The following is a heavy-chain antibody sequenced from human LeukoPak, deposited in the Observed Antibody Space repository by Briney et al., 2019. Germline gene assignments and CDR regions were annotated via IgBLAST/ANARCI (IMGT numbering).Heavy chain of an antibody. J-gene: IGHJ6*02. CDR2: IYYSGGT. Sequence: SETLSLTCTVSGGSISSYYWSWIRQPPGKGLEWIGYIYYSGGTNYNPSLKSRVTISVDTSKNQFSLKLSSVTAADTAVYYCARDGTLRDDSSGYSLPYYYYGMDVWGQGTTVTVSS. CDR3: ARDGTLRDDSSGYSLPYYYYGMDV. D-gene: IGHD3-22*01. V-gene: IGHV4-59*01. CDR1: GGSISSYY.